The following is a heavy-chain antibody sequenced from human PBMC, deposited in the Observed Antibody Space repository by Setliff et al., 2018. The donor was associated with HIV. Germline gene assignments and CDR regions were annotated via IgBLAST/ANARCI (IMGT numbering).Heavy chain of an antibody. Sequence: ASVKVSCKASGYTFTSYYMHWVRQAPGQGLEWMGWMNPNSGNTGYAQKFQGRVTMTRNTSIRTAYMELSSLRSEDTAVYYCARDHTYLTTLTRSSLYFDYWGQGTLVTVSS. CDR2: MNPNSGNT. V-gene: IGHV1-8*02. D-gene: IGHD4-17*01. CDR1: GYTFTSYY. CDR3: ARDHTYLTTLTRSSLYFDY. J-gene: IGHJ4*02.